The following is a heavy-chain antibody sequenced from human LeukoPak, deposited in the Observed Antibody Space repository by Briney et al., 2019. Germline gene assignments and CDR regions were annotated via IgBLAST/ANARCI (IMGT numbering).Heavy chain of an antibody. J-gene: IGHJ3*02. D-gene: IGHD3-3*01. Sequence: ASVKVSCKASGGTFISYAISWVRQAPGQGREWMGGIIPIFGTANYAQKFQGRVTITPDESTSTAYMELSSLRSEDTAVYYCARDTVTIFGVVITLDAFDIWGQGTMVTVSS. V-gene: IGHV1-69*01. CDR1: GGTFISYA. CDR3: ARDTVTIFGVVITLDAFDI. CDR2: IIPIFGTA.